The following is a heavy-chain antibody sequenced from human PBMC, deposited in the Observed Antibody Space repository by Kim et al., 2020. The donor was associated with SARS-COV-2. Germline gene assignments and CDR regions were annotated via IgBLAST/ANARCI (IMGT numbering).Heavy chain of an antibody. CDR2: IYYSGST. CDR1: GGSISSYY. Sequence: SETLSLTCTVSGGSISSYYWSWIRQPPGKGLEWIGYIYYSGSTNYNPSLKSRVTISVDTSKNQFSLKLSSVTAADTAVYYCARAQDAFDIWGQGTMVTVSS. V-gene: IGHV4-59*13. J-gene: IGHJ3*02. CDR3: ARAQDAFDI.